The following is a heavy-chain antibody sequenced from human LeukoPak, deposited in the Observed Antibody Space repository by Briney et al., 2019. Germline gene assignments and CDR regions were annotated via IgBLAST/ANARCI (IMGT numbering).Heavy chain of an antibody. Sequence: ASVKVSCKASGYTFTSYDINWVRQATGQGLEWMGWMNPNSGNTGYAQKFQSRVTMTRNTSISIAYMELSSLRSEDTAVYYCARGRGYCSSTSCYADLDVWGQGTTVTVSS. CDR1: GYTFTSYD. CDR3: ARGRGYCSSTSCYADLDV. CDR2: MNPNSGNT. V-gene: IGHV1-8*01. J-gene: IGHJ6*02. D-gene: IGHD2-2*01.